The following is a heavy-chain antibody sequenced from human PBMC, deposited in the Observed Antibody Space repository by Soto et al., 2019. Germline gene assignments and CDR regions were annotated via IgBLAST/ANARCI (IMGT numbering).Heavy chain of an antibody. J-gene: IGHJ5*02. CDR3: ARGQAAAGGWFAP. D-gene: IGHD6-13*01. Sequence: EASVKVSCKASGYTFTSYAMHWVRQAPGQRLEWMGWINAGNGNTKYSQKFQGRVTITRDTSASTAYMELSSLRSEDTAVYHCARGQAAAGGWFAPWGQGTLVTVSS. CDR2: INAGNGNT. V-gene: IGHV1-3*01. CDR1: GYTFTSYA.